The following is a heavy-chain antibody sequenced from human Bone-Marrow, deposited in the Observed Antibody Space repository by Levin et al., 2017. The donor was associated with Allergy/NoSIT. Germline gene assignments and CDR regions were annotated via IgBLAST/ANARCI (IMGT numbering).Heavy chain of an antibody. CDR2: ISQGGDT. V-gene: IGHV4-39*02. Sequence: SQTLSLTCSVSGVSISSSNCWGWVRRPPGKGLEWIGTISQGGDTHYNPSLGSRVTLSVDTSSNHFSLTLNSVSAADTAIYYCTRLPTGFPNWFDSWGQGTLVTVSS. CDR3: TRLPTGFPNWFDS. J-gene: IGHJ5*01. D-gene: IGHD1-14*01. CDR1: GVSISSSNC.